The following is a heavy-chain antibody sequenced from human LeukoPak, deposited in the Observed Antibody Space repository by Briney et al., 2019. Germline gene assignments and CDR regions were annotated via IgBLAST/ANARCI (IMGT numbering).Heavy chain of an antibody. D-gene: IGHD6-13*01. Sequence: GGSLRLSCEASGFTFSAYAMTWVRQAPGKGLEWVSAISGSGGSTYYADSVKGRFTISRDNSKNTLYLQMNSLRAEDTAVYYCAKFDPGSWYNYFDYWGQGTLVTVSS. J-gene: IGHJ4*02. CDR1: GFTFSAYA. CDR2: ISGSGGST. V-gene: IGHV3-23*01. CDR3: AKFDPGSWYNYFDY.